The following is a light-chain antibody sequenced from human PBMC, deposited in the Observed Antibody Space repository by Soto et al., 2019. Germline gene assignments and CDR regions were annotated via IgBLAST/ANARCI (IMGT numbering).Light chain of an antibody. CDR3: QTWGTGIRWV. CDR1: SGHSSYA. CDR2: LNSDGSH. V-gene: IGLV4-69*01. Sequence: QLVLTQSPSASASLGASVKLTCTLSSGHSSYAIAWHQQQPEKGPRYLMKLNSDGSHSKGDGIPDRFSGSSSGAERYLTISSLQSEDEADYYFQTWGTGIRWVFGGGTKLTVL. J-gene: IGLJ3*02.